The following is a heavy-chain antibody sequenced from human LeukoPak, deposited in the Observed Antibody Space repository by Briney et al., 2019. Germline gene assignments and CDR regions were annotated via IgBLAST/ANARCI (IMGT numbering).Heavy chain of an antibody. CDR1: GDSISNYY. Sequence: SETLSLTCTVSGDSISNYYWNWIRQPPGKGLERIGEINHSGSTNYNPSLKRQVTISVVTSTNQFSLKLSSVTGAGTAVYYCARGYYYESSGYSHYYFDYWGQGTLVSLSS. J-gene: IGHJ4*02. CDR2: INHSGST. D-gene: IGHD3-22*01. V-gene: IGHV4-34*01. CDR3: ARGYYYESSGYSHYYFDY.